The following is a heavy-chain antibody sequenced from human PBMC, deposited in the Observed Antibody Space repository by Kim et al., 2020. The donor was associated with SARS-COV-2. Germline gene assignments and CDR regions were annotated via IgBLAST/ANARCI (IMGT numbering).Heavy chain of an antibody. J-gene: IGHJ6*02. D-gene: IGHD2-2*01. CDR3: ARSQSPSTEDYYYYGMDV. CDR1: GYTFTSYG. CDR2: ISAYNGNT. V-gene: IGHV1-18*01. Sequence: ASVKVSCKASGYTFTSYGISWVRQAPGQGLEWMGWISAYNGNTNYAQKLQGRVTMTTDTSTSTAYMELRSLRSDDTAVYYCARSQSPSTEDYYYYGMDVWGQGTTVTVSS.